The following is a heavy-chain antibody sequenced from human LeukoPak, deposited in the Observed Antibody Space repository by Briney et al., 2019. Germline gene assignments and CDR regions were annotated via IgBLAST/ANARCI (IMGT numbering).Heavy chain of an antibody. V-gene: IGHV3-7*04. CDR3: ARGLTRSDY. CDR2: IKEDGSQK. Sequence: GGSLRLSCAASGFIFSSYWMSWVRQSPGKGLEWVANIKEDGSQKYYVDSVKGRFTISRDNAKHSLYLQINSLRGEHTAVYYCARGLTRSDYGGQGTLVTVSS. CDR1: GFIFSSYW. J-gene: IGHJ4*02.